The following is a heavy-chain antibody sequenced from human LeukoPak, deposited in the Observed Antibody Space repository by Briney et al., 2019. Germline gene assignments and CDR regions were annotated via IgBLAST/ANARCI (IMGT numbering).Heavy chain of an antibody. D-gene: IGHD1-26*01. V-gene: IGHV3-21*01. Sequence: GGSLRLSCAASGFTFSSYTMNWVRQAPGKGLEWVSSISSSSSYIYYADSVKGRFTISRDNSKNTLYLQMNSLRAEDTAVYYCASQIVGATPYWGQGTLVTVSS. J-gene: IGHJ4*02. CDR2: ISSSSSYI. CDR3: ASQIVGATPY. CDR1: GFTFSSYT.